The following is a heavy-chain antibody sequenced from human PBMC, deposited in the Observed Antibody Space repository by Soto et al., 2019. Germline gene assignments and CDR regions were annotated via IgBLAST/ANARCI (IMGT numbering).Heavy chain of an antibody. Sequence: QVQLVESGGGVVQPGRSLSLSCAASGFIFNEYGMHWVRQAPGKGLEWVAVIWYDGSNKYYADSVRGRSTFSRDNSRNTMSLKMTSLRVEDTAIYYCARWGCSGSNCNLNQRSFDLWGQGTLVTVSS. V-gene: IGHV3-33*01. CDR1: GFIFNEYG. CDR3: ARWGCSGSNCNLNQRSFDL. CDR2: IWYDGSNK. D-gene: IGHD2-15*01. J-gene: IGHJ4*02.